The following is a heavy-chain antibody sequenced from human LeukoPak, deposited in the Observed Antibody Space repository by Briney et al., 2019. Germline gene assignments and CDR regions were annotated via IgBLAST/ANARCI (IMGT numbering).Heavy chain of an antibody. Sequence: KASETLSLTCTVSGGSISSSSYYWSWIRQPPGKGLEWIGEINHSGSTNYNPSLKSRVTISVDTSKNQFSLKLSSVTAADTAVYYCWGRTPLYYYYYMDVWGKGTTVTVSS. J-gene: IGHJ6*03. CDR3: WGRTPLYYYYYMDV. D-gene: IGHD1-14*01. V-gene: IGHV4-39*07. CDR2: INHSGST. CDR1: GGSISSSSYY.